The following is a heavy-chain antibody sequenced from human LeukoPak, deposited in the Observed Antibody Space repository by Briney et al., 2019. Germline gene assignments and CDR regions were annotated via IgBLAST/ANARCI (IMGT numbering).Heavy chain of an antibody. J-gene: IGHJ6*03. Sequence: PGGSLRLSCAASGFTVSSNYMSWVRQAPGKGLEWVPVIYSGGSTYYADSVKGRFTISRDNSKNALYLQMNNLGAEDTAVYYCASGSGSYRTPYYYMDVWGKGTTVTVSS. CDR2: IYSGGST. CDR3: ASGSGSYRTPYYYMDV. V-gene: IGHV3-53*01. CDR1: GFTVSSNY. D-gene: IGHD3-10*01.